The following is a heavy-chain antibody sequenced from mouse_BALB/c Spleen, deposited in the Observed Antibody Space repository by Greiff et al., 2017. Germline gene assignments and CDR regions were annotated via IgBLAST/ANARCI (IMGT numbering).Heavy chain of an antibody. V-gene: IGHV1S81*02. Sequence: QVQLKESGAELVKPGASVKLSCKASGYTFTSYYMYWVKQRPGQGLEWIGEINPSNGGTNFNEKFKSKATLTVDKSSSTAYMQLSSLTSEDSAVYYCTRGTQFAYWGQGTLVTVSA. J-gene: IGHJ3*01. CDR1: GYTFTSYY. CDR2: INPSNGGT. CDR3: TRGTQFAY. D-gene: IGHD2-14*01.